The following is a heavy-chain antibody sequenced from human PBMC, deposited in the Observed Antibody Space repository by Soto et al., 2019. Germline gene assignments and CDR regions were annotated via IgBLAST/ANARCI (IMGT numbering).Heavy chain of an antibody. D-gene: IGHD3-10*01. J-gene: IGHJ5*02. V-gene: IGHV4-31*03. CDR1: GGSISSGGYY. CDR3: ARGGLWFGGKHMDL. Sequence: QVQLQESGPGLVKPSQTLSLTCTVSGGSISSGGYYWSWIRQHPGKGLEWIGYIYYSGSTYYNPSLKSRVTISGETSKNLFSLKLSSVTAADTAVYYCARGGLWFGGKHMDLRGQGTLVTVSS. CDR2: IYYSGST.